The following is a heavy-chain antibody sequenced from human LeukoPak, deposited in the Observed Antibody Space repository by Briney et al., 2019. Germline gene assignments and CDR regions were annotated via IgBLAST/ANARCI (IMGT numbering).Heavy chain of an antibody. CDR3: ATRKGVYNWDSLDY. J-gene: IGHJ4*02. V-gene: IGHV4-38-2*01. D-gene: IGHD1-7*01. CDR2: IYHDGTT. CDR1: GYSISSGYY. Sequence: PSETLSLTSAVSGYSISSGYYWGWIRQPPGRGLEWIASIYHDGTTYYNPSLRSRVTISVDTSKNQFSLKLYSVTATDTAVYYCATRKGVYNWDSLDYWGQGTLVTVSS.